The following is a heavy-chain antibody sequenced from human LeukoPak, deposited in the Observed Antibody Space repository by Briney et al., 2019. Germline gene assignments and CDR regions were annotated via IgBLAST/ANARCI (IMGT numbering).Heavy chain of an antibody. CDR3: ARDTGYNTFDY. J-gene: IGHJ4*02. V-gene: IGHV3-7*05. CDR2: IKEDGSDE. Sequence: GGSLRLSCVASGFTFSAYWMSWVRQAPGKGLEWVANIKEDGSDESYVDSVKGRFTISRDNAKNSLYLQMNSLRAEDTAMYYCARDTGYNTFDYWGQGTLVTVSS. D-gene: IGHD5-24*01. CDR1: GFTFSAYW.